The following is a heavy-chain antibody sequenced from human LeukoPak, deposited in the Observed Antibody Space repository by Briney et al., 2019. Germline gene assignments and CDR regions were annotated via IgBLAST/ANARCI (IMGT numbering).Heavy chain of an antibody. J-gene: IGHJ5*02. CDR1: GGSISSYY. Sequence: PSETLSLTCTVSGGSISSYYWSWIRQPPGKGLEWIGYIYYSGSTNYNPSLKSRVTISVDTSKNQFSLELTSVTAADTAVYYCVRGTLKNWFDPWGQGTLVTVSS. CDR2: IYYSGST. CDR3: VRGTLKNWFDP. V-gene: IGHV4-59*12.